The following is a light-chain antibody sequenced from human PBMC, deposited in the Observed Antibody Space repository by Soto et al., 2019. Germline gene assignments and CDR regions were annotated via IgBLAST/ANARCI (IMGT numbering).Light chain of an antibody. CDR1: QGVSIY. Sequence: IQLTHSPSSLSASFGDIVTITFRASQGVSIYLAWYQQKLGKAPKVLIYGASTLQAGVPSRFSGSGSGPDFTLTISSLQPEDFATYYCQQYDNYPLTFGGGTKVDIK. J-gene: IGKJ4*01. CDR2: GAS. V-gene: IGKV1-9*01. CDR3: QQYDNYPLT.